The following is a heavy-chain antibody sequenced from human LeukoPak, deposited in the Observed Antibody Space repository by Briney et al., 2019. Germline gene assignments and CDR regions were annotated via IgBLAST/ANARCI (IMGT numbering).Heavy chain of an antibody. J-gene: IGHJ6*02. CDR2: IYTNGRDT. CDR3: AHLVWEYVGGLDV. Sequence: GGSLRLSCAASGFIFRSYGMNWVRQAPGKGLEWVSGIYTNGRDTRYADSVKGRFTISRDNSKSTLYLQMHSLRVEDTAVYYCAHLVWEYVGGLDVWGQGTTVTVSS. D-gene: IGHD3/OR15-3a*01. CDR1: GFIFRSYG. V-gene: IGHV3-23*05.